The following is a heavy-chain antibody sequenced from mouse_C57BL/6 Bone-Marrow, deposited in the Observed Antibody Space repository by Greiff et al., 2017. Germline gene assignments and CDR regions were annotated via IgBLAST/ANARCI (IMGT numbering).Heavy chain of an antibody. J-gene: IGHJ4*01. CDR2: LYPGGGYT. CDR3: ARLNYDAMDY. CDR1: GYTFTNYW. V-gene: IGHV1-63*01. Sequence: QVQLQQSGAELVRPGTSVKMSCKASGYTFTNYWIGWAKQRPGHGLEWIGDLYPGGGYTNYNEKFKGKATLTADKSSSTAYMQFSSLTSEDSAIYYCARLNYDAMDYWGQGTSVTVSS.